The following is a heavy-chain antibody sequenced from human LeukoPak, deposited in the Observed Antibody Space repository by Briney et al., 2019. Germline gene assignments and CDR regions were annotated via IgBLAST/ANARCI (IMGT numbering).Heavy chain of an antibody. J-gene: IGHJ3*02. CDR3: ARMIQDNGGARDAFDI. V-gene: IGHV4-59*01. CDR1: GGSISSYY. CDR2: IYYSGST. Sequence: ASETLSLTCTVSGGSISSYYWSWIRQPPGKGLEWIGYIYYSGSTNYNPSLKSRVTISVETSKNQFSLKLSSVTAADTAVYYCARMIQDNGGARDAFDIWGQGTMVTVSS. D-gene: IGHD2-8*01.